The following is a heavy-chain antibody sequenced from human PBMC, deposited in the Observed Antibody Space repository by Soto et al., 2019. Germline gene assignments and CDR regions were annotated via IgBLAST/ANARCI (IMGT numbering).Heavy chain of an antibody. V-gene: IGHV4-59*01. D-gene: IGHD3-22*01. CDR1: GGSIGGYF. Sequence: EPRSLPVSDSGGSIGGYFWGWVRQLPGKGLEWIGYIHYSWSTHYTSSLKSRVTISIDTSKNQFSPKLRSVTAADTAVYYCARAPSGYSWDWYVELWSRGTLVT. CDR3: ARAPSGYSWDWYVEL. CDR2: IHYSWST. J-gene: IGHJ2*01.